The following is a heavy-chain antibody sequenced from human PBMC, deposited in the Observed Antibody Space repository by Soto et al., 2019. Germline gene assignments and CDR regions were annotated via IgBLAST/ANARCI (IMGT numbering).Heavy chain of an antibody. CDR2: VYYSGST. CDR1: GGTISSSSYY. J-gene: IGHJ2*01. CDR3: ARLRRDWYLDL. V-gene: IGHV4-39*01. Sequence: QMQLQESGPGLVRPWETLSLTCTVSGGTISSSSYYWGWIRQPPGKGLEWIGNVYYSGSTSYNESLKSPVTISVDTSKNQSSLKLSFVAAADTAGYYCARLRRDWYLDLWGRGTLVSVSS.